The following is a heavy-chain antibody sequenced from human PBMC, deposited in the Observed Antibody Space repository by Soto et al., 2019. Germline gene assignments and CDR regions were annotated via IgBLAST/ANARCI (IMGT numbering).Heavy chain of an antibody. CDR1: GGSISSYY. D-gene: IGHD2-15*01. V-gene: IGHV4-59*01. Sequence: SETLSLTCTVSGGSISSYYWSWIRQPPGKGLEWIGYIYYSGSTNYNPSLKSRVTISVDTSKNQFSLKLSSVTAADTAVYYCARDTVAGGPDAFDIWGQGTMVTVSS. CDR2: IYYSGST. CDR3: ARDTVAGGPDAFDI. J-gene: IGHJ3*02.